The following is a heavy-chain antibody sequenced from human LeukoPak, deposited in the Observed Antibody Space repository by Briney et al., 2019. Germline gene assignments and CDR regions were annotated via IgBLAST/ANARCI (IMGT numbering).Heavy chain of an antibody. CDR2: ISGSGGST. J-gene: IGHJ4*02. CDR1: GFTFSSYA. V-gene: IGHV3-23*01. Sequence: GGSLRLSCAASGFTFSSYAMSWVRQAPGKGLEWVSAISGSGGSTYYADSVKGRFTISRDNSKNTLYLQMNSLRAEDTAVYYCAKVRLLWFGEFPDYWGQGTLATVSS. D-gene: IGHD3-10*01. CDR3: AKVRLLWFGEFPDY.